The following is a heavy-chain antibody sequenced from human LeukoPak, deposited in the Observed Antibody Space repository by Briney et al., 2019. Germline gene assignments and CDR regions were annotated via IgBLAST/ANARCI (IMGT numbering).Heavy chain of an antibody. Sequence: SETLSLTCTVSGGSISSSSYYWGWIRQPPGKGLEWIGSIYYSGSTYYNPSLKSRVTISVDTSKNQFSLKLSSVTAADTAVYYCARHVLPKYYYDSSGGGFDYWGQGTLVTVSS. J-gene: IGHJ4*02. CDR2: IYYSGST. V-gene: IGHV4-39*01. CDR3: ARHVLPKYYYDSSGGGFDY. CDR1: GGSISSSSYY. D-gene: IGHD3-22*01.